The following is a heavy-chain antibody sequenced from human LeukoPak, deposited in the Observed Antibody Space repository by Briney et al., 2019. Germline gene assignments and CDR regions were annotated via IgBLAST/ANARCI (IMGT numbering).Heavy chain of an antibody. J-gene: IGHJ4*02. CDR3: ASALLWFGDLLTL. CDR1: GFPFSSYG. CDR2: IRHDGSNK. D-gene: IGHD3-10*01. V-gene: IGHV3-30*02. Sequence: QPGGSLLLPCAASGFPFSSYGMHWVRQAPGKGLEGMAFIRHDGSNKYYADSGKGRFTISRDKSKTTLYLQMNSLRAEDTAVYYCASALLWFGDLLTLWGQGTLVTVSS.